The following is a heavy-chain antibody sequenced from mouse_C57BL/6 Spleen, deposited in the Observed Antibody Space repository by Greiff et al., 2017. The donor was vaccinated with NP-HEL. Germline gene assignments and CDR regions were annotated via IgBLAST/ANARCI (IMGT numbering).Heavy chain of an antibody. Sequence: VQLQQPGAELVKPGASVKLSCKASGYTFTSYWMQWVKQRPGQGLEWIGEIDPSDSYTNYNQKFKGKATLTVDTSSSTAYMQLSSLTSEDSAVYYCARGDYGSSYRYWYFDVWGTGTTVTVSS. CDR2: IDPSDSYT. CDR3: ARGDYGSSYRYWYFDV. J-gene: IGHJ1*03. CDR1: GYTFTSYW. D-gene: IGHD1-1*01. V-gene: IGHV1-50*01.